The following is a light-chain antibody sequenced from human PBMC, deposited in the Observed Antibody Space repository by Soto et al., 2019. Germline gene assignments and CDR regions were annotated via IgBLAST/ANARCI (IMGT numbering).Light chain of an antibody. CDR1: QSISNY. V-gene: IGKV1-5*03. CDR3: QQYNTYST. CDR2: KAS. Sequence: DIQMTQSPSTLSASVGDRVTITCRASQSISNYLAWYQQRPGKAPKLLIYKASSLDSGVPSRFSGSGSGTEFTLTINSLQPDDFANYYCQQYNTYSTFGQGTKVEIK. J-gene: IGKJ1*01.